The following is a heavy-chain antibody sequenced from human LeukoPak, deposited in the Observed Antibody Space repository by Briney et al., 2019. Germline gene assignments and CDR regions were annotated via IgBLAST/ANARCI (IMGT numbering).Heavy chain of an antibody. CDR3: ARKSGSSTGRGVDS. CDR2: IYRSGST. J-gene: IGHJ4*02. CDR1: GYSISTGYY. D-gene: IGHD1-26*01. V-gene: IGHV4-38-2*02. Sequence: PSETLSLTCTVSGYSISTGYYWGWIRQPPGKGLEWIGSIYRSGSTSYNPSLKSRLTISVDTSKKQFSLNLNSVTAADTAVYYCARKSGSSTGRGVDSWGQGTLVTVSS.